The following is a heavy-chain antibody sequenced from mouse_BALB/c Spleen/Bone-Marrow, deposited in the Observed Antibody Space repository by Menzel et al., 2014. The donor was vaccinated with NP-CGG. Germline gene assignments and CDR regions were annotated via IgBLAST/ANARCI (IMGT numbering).Heavy chain of an antibody. D-gene: IGHD4-1*01. J-gene: IGHJ1*01. V-gene: IGHV1-5*01. Sequence: VQLKESGTVLTRPGASVKMSCKASGYSFTSYWMHWVKQRPGQGLGWTGAIYPGNSDTTYNQKFKGKAKLTAVTSASTAYMELSSLTNEDSAVYYCTRNWDWYFDVWGAGTTVTVSS. CDR2: IYPGNSDT. CDR1: GYSFTSYW. CDR3: TRNWDWYFDV.